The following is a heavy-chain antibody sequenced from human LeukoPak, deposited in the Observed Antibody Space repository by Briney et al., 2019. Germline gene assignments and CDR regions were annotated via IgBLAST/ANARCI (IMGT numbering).Heavy chain of an antibody. Sequence: GGSLRLSCAASGFTFSSYGMHWVRQAPGKGLEWVAVIWYDGSNKYYADSVKGRFTISRDNSKNTLYLQMNSLRAEDTAVYYCAKDRDSSGWYDYWGQGTLVTVSS. CDR3: AKDRDSSGWYDY. CDR2: IWYDGSNK. J-gene: IGHJ4*02. CDR1: GFTFSSYG. V-gene: IGHV3-33*06. D-gene: IGHD6-19*01.